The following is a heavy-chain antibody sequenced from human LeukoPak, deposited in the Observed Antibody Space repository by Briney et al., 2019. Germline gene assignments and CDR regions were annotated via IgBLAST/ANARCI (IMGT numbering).Heavy chain of an antibody. J-gene: IGHJ6*02. Sequence: ASVKVSCKASGYTFTSYGISWVRQAPGQGLEWMGWISAYNGNTNYAQKLQGRVTMTTDTSTSTAYMELRSLRSDDTAVYYCARDLWTHTASPQRGESMADVWGQGTTVTVSS. D-gene: IGHD3-10*01. CDR2: ISAYNGNT. CDR3: ARDLWTHTASPQRGESMADV. V-gene: IGHV1-18*01. CDR1: GYTFTSYG.